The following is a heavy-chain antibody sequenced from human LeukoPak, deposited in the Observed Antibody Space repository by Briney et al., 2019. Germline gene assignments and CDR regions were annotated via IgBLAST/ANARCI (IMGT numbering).Heavy chain of an antibody. CDR1: GFNFRAYW. V-gene: IGHV3-74*01. D-gene: IGHD4-17*01. CDR3: ARGGPDYGDFPGSY. CDR2: VKGDGSDT. Sequence: GGSLRLSCAASGFNFRAYWMHWVRQVPGKGLVWVSRVKGDGSDTIYADSVKGRFTISRDNAKNTLFLQMNSLRAEDTAVYYCARGGPDYGDFPGSYWGQGTLVTVSS. J-gene: IGHJ4*02.